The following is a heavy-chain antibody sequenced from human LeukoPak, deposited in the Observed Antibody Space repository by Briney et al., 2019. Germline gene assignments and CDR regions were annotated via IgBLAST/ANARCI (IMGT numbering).Heavy chain of an antibody. CDR2: ISGDGGST. CDR1: GFTFDDYA. V-gene: IGHV3-43*02. D-gene: IGHD6-13*01. CDR3: ARGPIAAAGTEGWFDP. J-gene: IGHJ5*02. Sequence: PGGSLRLSCAASGFTFDDYAMHWVRQAPGKGLEWVSLISGDGGSTYYGDSVKGRFTISRDNAKNSLYLQMNSLRAEDTAMYYCARGPIAAAGTEGWFDPWGQGTLVTVSS.